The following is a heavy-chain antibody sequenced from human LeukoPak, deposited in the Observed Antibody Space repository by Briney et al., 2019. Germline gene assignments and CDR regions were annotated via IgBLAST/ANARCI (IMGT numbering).Heavy chain of an antibody. V-gene: IGHV5-51*01. CDR1: GYSFTTYW. CDR3: ASSSRPYGTGTYSYDY. CDR2: IYPGDSDT. D-gene: IGHD3-10*01. J-gene: IGHJ4*02. Sequence: PGESLKISWKGSGYSFTTYWIGWVRQMPGKGLEWMGDIYPGDSDTRYSPSFQGQVTISADKSISTAYLQWSRLKASDTAMYYCASSSRPYGTGTYSYDYWGQGTLVTVSS.